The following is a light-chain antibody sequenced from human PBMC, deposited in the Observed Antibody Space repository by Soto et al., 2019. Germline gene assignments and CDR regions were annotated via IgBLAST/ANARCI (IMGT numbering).Light chain of an antibody. V-gene: IGKV1-39*01. CDR3: QQTYNVPQT. CDR1: QTIRNY. Sequence: DIHMTQFPSSLSASVGDRVTITCRASQTIRNYLNWFQQKTGKAPQLLIYAASSLQTGVPSRFSGSVSGAEYNLTISSLQPEDTATYFCQQTYNVPQTYGPGTEVEIK. CDR2: AAS. J-gene: IGKJ1*01.